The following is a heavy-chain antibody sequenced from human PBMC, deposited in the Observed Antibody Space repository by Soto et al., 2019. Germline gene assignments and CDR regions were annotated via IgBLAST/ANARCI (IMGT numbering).Heavy chain of an antibody. CDR3: ASQLQYQLLGYDFDY. CDR1: GFTFRSYA. V-gene: IGHV3-30*04. Sequence: QVQLVESGGGVVQPGRSLRLSCAASGFTFRSYAMHCVRQAPGNGLEWVAVISYDGSNKYYADSVKGRFTISRDNSKNTLYLQMNSLRAEDTAVYYCASQLQYQLLGYDFDYWGQGTLVTVSS. D-gene: IGHD2-2*01. J-gene: IGHJ4*02. CDR2: ISYDGSNK.